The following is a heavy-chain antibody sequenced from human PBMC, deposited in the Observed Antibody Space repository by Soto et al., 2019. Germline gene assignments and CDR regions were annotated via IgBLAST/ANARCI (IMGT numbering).Heavy chain of an antibody. CDR3: ARDHSGFSGSHYIAYFNY. J-gene: IGHJ4*02. V-gene: IGHV1-2*04. D-gene: IGHD1-26*01. CDR2: INPNSGGT. CDR1: GYTFTGCY. Sequence: ASVKASCKASGYTFTGCYMHWVRQAPGQGLEWMGWINPNSGGTNYAQKFQGWVTMTRDTSISTVYMQLSSLTSEDTAVYYCARDHSGFSGSHYIAYFNYWGQGALVTVSP.